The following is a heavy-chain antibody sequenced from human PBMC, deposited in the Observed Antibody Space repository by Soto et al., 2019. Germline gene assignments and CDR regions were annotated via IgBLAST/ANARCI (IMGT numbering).Heavy chain of an antibody. V-gene: IGHV1-46*01. D-gene: IGHD6-19*01. CDR3: ARTEQWLVPPFDY. J-gene: IGHJ4*02. Sequence: ASVKVSGKASGYTLTRDYMHWVRQAPGQGLEWMGIIDPSGGSTSYAQKFQGRVTMTRDTSTSTVYMELSSLRSEDTAVYYCARTEQWLVPPFDYWVQGTLVTVSS. CDR2: IDPSGGST. CDR1: GYTLTRDY.